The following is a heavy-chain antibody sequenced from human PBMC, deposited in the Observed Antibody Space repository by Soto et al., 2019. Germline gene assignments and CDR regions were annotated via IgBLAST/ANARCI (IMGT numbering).Heavy chain of an antibody. CDR1: GGSISSYY. V-gene: IGHV4-59*08. Sequence: TLSLTCTVSGGSISSYYWSWIRQPPGKGLEWIGYIYYSGSTNYNPSLKSRATISVDTSKNQFSLKLSSVTAADTAVYYCARQRVYYYYMDVWGKGTTVTVSS. CDR3: ARQRVYYYYMDV. J-gene: IGHJ6*03. CDR2: IYYSGST.